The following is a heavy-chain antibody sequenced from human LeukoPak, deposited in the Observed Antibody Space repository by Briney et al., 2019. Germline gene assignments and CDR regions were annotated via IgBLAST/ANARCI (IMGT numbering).Heavy chain of an antibody. CDR3: AKSPPKGAMVVGYYYYYYGMDV. D-gene: IGHD2-15*01. CDR1: GFTFNNYA. V-gene: IGHV3-23*01. CDR2: ISGSGGST. J-gene: IGHJ6*02. Sequence: GGSLRLSCAASGFTFNNYAMSWVRQAPGKGPEWLSAISGSGGSTTDADSVKGRFTTSRDNSKNTLYLQMNSLRAEDTAVYYCAKSPPKGAMVVGYYYYYYGMDVWGQGTTVTVSS.